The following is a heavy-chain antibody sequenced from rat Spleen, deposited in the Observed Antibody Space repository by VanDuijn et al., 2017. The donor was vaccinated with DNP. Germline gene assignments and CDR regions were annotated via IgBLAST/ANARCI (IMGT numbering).Heavy chain of an antibody. Sequence: EVQLVESGGDLVQPGRSLKLSCIASGFPFNIYWMAWLRQVPGKGLEWVAYIGSPAYAPYYADSVKGRFTISRDNAKSTLYLQMNTLRSEDMATYYCVRWNSGHFDYWGQGVMVTVSS. CDR2: IGSPAYAP. D-gene: IGHD4-3*01. V-gene: IGHV5-31*01. CDR3: VRWNSGHFDY. CDR1: GFPFNIYW. J-gene: IGHJ2*01.